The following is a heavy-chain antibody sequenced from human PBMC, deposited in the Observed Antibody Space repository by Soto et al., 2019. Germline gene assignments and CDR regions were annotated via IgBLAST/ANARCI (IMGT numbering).Heavy chain of an antibody. CDR3: ARISPIGILDY. J-gene: IGHJ4*02. CDR2: IDDDNDK. D-gene: IGHD2-21*01. CDR1: GFSLNTGAMR. V-gene: IGHV2-70*04. Sequence: SGPTLVNPKQTLTLACTFSGFSLNTGAMRMSWIRQPPGKALEWLARIDDDNDKFYTKSLKTRLTISKDTSKDQVVLTMSDMDPVDKATYFCARISPIGILDYRGPGIQVTSPQ.